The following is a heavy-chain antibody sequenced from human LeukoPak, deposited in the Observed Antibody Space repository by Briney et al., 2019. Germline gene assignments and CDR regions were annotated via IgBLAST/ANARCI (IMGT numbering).Heavy chain of an antibody. CDR1: GYSFTSYW. J-gene: IGHJ6*02. CDR3: ARHYSDSSAYSYRYYGMDV. V-gene: IGHV5-51*01. Sequence: GESLKISCKASGYSFTSYWIGWVRQMHGKGLEWMGIIYPGDSDIRYSPSFQGQVTISADKSISTAYLQWSSLKASDTAIYYCARHYSDSSAYSYRYYGMDVWGQGTTVTV. D-gene: IGHD3-22*01. CDR2: IYPGDSDI.